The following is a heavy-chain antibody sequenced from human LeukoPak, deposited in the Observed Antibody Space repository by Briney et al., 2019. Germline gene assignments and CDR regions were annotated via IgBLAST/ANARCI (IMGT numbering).Heavy chain of an antibody. CDR3: ARGSMTTVVTGAFDI. D-gene: IGHD4-23*01. CDR1: GYTFTSYY. Sequence: ASVKVSCKASGYTFTSYYMHWVRQAPGQGLEWMGIINPSGGSTSYAQKFQGRVTMTRDTSTSTVYMELSSPRSEDTAVYYCARGSMTTVVTGAFDIWGQGTMVTVSS. V-gene: IGHV1-46*01. CDR2: INPSGGST. J-gene: IGHJ3*02.